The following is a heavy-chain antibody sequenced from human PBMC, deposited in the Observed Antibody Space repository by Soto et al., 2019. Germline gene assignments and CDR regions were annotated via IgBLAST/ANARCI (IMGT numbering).Heavy chain of an antibody. Sequence: KESGPTLLKPTQTLTLTCTFSGFSLSTIEVGVGWIRQPPGKALEWLALIYWDDDKRYSPSLRSRLTITKDTSKNQVVLTMTNMDPVDTATYYCAHRFDWYYFNYWGQGSLVTVSS. CDR2: IYWDDDK. J-gene: IGHJ4*02. CDR3: AHRFDWYYFNY. D-gene: IGHD3-9*01. CDR1: GFSLSTIEVG. V-gene: IGHV2-5*02.